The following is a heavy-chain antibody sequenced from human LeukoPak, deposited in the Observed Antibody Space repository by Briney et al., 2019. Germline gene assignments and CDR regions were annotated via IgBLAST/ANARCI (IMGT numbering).Heavy chain of an antibody. D-gene: IGHD6-13*01. V-gene: IGHV3-7*04. CDR2: IKYDGSEK. CDR1: GFTFSSYW. Sequence: GGSLRLSCAASGFTFSSYWMTWVRQAPGEGLEWVANIKYDGSEKDYMDSVKGRFTISRDNAKNSLYLQMNSLRAEDTAVYYRAKDIEPAGLFLDYWGQGTLVTVSS. CDR3: AKDIEPAGLFLDY. J-gene: IGHJ4*02.